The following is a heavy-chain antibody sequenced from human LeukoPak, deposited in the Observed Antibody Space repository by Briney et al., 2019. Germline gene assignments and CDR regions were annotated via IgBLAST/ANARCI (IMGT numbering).Heavy chain of an antibody. CDR2: INQDGSET. CDR1: GFTFSSHW. D-gene: IGHD1-14*01. J-gene: IGHJ4*02. Sequence: GGSLRLSCAGSGFTFSSHWTNWVRQAPGKGLEWVAHINQDGSETYYVDSVKGRFTISRDNAKDSLYLQMHSLRAEDTAVYYCARDSYRALEYWGQGTLVTVSS. V-gene: IGHV3-7*01. CDR3: ARDSYRALEY.